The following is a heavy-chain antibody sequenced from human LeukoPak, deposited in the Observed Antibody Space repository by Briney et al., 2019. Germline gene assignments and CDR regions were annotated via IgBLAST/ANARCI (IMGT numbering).Heavy chain of an antibody. CDR2: ISYDGSNK. V-gene: IGHV3-30*04. D-gene: IGHD1-14*01. CDR1: GFTFSSYA. Sequence: PGRSLRLSCAASGFTFSSYAMHWVRQAPGKGLEWVAVISYDGSNKYYADSVKGRFTISRDNSKNTLYLQMDSLRAEDTAVYFCARVRGTLQYTMDVWGRGTTVTVSS. CDR3: ARVRGTLQYTMDV. J-gene: IGHJ6*03.